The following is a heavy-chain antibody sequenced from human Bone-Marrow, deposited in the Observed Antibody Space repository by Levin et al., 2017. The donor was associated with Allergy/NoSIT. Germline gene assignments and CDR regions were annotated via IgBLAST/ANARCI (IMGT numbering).Heavy chain of an antibody. CDR2: IFYNGKT. D-gene: IGHD1-26*01. CDR3: ERDGGYQLIELHYYFDC. J-gene: IGHJ4*02. V-gene: IGHV4-38-2*02. Sequence: SETLSLTCAVSGYSINTSYHWGWFRQPPGKGLQWIGSIFYNGKTHYNPSLRSRVTISLDTSRNQFFLGLISVTAADTAVYFWERDGGYQLIELHYYFDCWGQGTLVTVSS. CDR1: GYSINTSYH.